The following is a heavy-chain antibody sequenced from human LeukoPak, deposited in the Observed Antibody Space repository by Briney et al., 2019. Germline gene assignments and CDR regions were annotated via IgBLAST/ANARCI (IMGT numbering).Heavy chain of an antibody. CDR3: ARQDDSSGYYSSYFDY. J-gene: IGHJ4*02. D-gene: IGHD3-22*01. CDR1: GGSISSYY. CDR2: IYYSGST. Sequence: SETLSLTCTVSGGSISSYYWSWIRQPPGKGLEWIGYIYYSGSTNYNPSLKSRVTISVDTSKNQFSLKLSSVTAADTAVYYCARQDDSSGYYSSYFDYWGQGTLVTVSS. V-gene: IGHV4-59*08.